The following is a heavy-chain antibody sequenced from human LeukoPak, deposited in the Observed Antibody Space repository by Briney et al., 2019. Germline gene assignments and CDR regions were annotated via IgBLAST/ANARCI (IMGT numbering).Heavy chain of an antibody. CDR2: INPNSGGT. D-gene: IGHD3-9*01. CDR3: ATRYYDILTVGY. V-gene: IGHV1-2*02. J-gene: IGHJ4*02. Sequence: GASVKVSCKTSGYTFTVHYMHWVRQAPGQGLEWMGWINPNSGGTNYAQKFQGRVTMTRDTSIGTAYMELSRLRSDDTAVYYCATRYYDILTVGYWGQGTLVTVSS. CDR1: GYTFTVHY.